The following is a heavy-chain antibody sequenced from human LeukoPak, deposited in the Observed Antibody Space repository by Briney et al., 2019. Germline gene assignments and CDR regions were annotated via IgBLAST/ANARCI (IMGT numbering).Heavy chain of an antibody. J-gene: IGHJ4*02. D-gene: IGHD3-10*01. CDR3: ARDVPHYYGSGSYYKD. Sequence: ASVKVSCEVSGYTLTELSMHWVRQAPGKGLEWMGGFDPEDGETIYAQRFQGRVTMTEDTSTDTAYMELSSLRSEDTAVYYCARDVPHYYGSGSYYKDWGQGTLVTVSS. CDR1: GYTLTELS. V-gene: IGHV1-24*01. CDR2: FDPEDGET.